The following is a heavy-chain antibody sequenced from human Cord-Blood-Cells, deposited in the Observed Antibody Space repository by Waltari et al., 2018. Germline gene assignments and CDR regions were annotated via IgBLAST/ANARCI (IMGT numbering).Heavy chain of an antibody. D-gene: IGHD5-12*01. CDR1: GYIFPGYY. CDR3: ARRGDGYNYFDY. V-gene: IGHV1-2*02. Sequence: QVQLVQSGAEVKKPGASVTVSCKASGYIFPGYYTPLHRQAPGQGLEWMGWINPNSGGTNYAQKFQGRVTMTRDTSISTAYMELSRLRSDDTAVYYCARRGDGYNYFDYWGQGTLVTVSS. CDR2: INPNSGGT. J-gene: IGHJ4*02.